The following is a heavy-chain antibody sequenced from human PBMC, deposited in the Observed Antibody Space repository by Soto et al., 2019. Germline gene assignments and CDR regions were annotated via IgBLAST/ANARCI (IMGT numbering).Heavy chain of an antibody. D-gene: IGHD3-22*01. CDR1: GYTFTSYA. Sequence: ASVKVSCKASGYTFTSYAMHWVRQAPGQRLEWMGWINAGNGNTKYSQKFQGRVTITRDTSASTAYMELSSLRSEDTAVYYCASGPDYYDSSGYWDSWGQGTLVTVSS. J-gene: IGHJ4*02. CDR2: INAGNGNT. V-gene: IGHV1-3*01. CDR3: ASGPDYYDSSGYWDS.